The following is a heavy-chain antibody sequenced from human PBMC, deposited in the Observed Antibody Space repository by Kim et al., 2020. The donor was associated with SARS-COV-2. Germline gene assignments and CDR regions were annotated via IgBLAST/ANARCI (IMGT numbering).Heavy chain of an antibody. V-gene: IGHV3-23*01. CDR3: AKGVPRSNTPNYYYYYGMDV. D-gene: IGHD2-15*01. CDR2: ISGSGGST. J-gene: IGHJ6*02. CDR1: GFTFSSYA. Sequence: GGSLRLSCAASGFTFSSYAMSWVRQAPGKGLEWVSAISGSGGSTYYADSVKGRFTISRDNSKNTLYLQMNSLRAEDTAVYYCAKGVPRSNTPNYYYYYGMDVWGQGNTVTVSS.